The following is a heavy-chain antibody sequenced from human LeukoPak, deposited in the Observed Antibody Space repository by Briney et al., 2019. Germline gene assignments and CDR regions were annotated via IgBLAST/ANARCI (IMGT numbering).Heavy chain of an antibody. D-gene: IGHD4-11*01. CDR1: GFTFSDYY. CDR2: ISSSSSYT. V-gene: IGHV3-11*06. J-gene: IGHJ6*02. Sequence: PGGPLRLSCAASGFTFSDYYMSWLRQAPGKGLEWVSYISSSSSYTNYADSVKGRFTISRDNAKNSLYLQMNSLRAEDTAVYYCARAPHYSNYGPYYYGMDVWGQGTTVTVSS. CDR3: ARAPHYSNYGPYYYGMDV.